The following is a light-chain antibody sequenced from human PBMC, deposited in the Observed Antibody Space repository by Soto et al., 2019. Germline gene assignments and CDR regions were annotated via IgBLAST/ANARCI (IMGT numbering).Light chain of an antibody. V-gene: IGKV2D-29*01. Sequence: EIVLTQTPLSLSVTPGQSASISCKSSQSLLHSDGKTYLYWYLQRPGQPPQLLMYEVSNRFSGVPERFSGSGSGTVFTLEISRVEAEDVGLYSCLQTKQLPLTFGHGTKVEVK. J-gene: IGKJ1*01. CDR3: LQTKQLPLT. CDR2: EVS. CDR1: QSLLHSDGKTY.